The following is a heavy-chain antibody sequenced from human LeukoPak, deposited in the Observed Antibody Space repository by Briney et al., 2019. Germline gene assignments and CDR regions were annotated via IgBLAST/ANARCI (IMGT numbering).Heavy chain of an antibody. J-gene: IGHJ4*02. Sequence: PGGSLRLSCAASGFTFSTSWMSWVRQAPGKGLEWVANIQQDGSVKYYVDSVKGRFTISRDNAKNSLYPQMNSLRAEDTAAYYCARFSLYDNSGYYSWLFDFWGQGTLVTVSS. V-gene: IGHV3-7*01. D-gene: IGHD3-22*01. CDR1: GFTFSTSW. CDR2: IQQDGSVK. CDR3: ARFSLYDNSGYYSWLFDF.